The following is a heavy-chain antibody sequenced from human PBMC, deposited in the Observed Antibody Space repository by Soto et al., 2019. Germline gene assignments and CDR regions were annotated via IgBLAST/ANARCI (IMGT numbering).Heavy chain of an antibody. D-gene: IGHD6-13*01. CDR1: GFTFSSYC. CDR2: IWYDGSKK. V-gene: IGHV3-33*01. J-gene: IGHJ3*02. CDR3: ARELDGSSWQYDAVDI. Sequence: QVQLVESGGGVVQPGRSLRLSCAASGFTFSSYCMHWVRQAPGKGLEWVAVIWYDGSKKYYADSVKGRFTISRDNFKNTVYLQMNSLRAEDTAVYYWARELDGSSWQYDAVDIWGQGTMVTVSS.